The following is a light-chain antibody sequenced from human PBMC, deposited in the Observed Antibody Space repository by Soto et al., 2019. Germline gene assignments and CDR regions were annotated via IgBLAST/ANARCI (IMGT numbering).Light chain of an antibody. Sequence: QSALTQPASVSGSPGQSITISCTGSSSDVGGYDYVSWYQQHPGKVPKLMIYEVRNRPSGVSNRFSGSKSGNTASLTISGLHAEDEADYYCSSYTRSSTEVFGTGTKLTVL. CDR3: SSYTRSSTEV. CDR2: EVR. CDR1: SSDVGGYDY. V-gene: IGLV2-14*01. J-gene: IGLJ1*01.